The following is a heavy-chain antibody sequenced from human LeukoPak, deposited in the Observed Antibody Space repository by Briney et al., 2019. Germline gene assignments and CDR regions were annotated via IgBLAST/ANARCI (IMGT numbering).Heavy chain of an antibody. V-gene: IGHV3-48*03. CDR2: ISTSGSTI. CDR1: GFTFSSYE. D-gene: IGHD3-22*01. Sequence: PGGSLRLSCAASGFTFSSYEMNWVRSAPRKGPEWVSYISTSGSTIYYADSVKGRFTISRDNAKNSLYLQMNSLRAEDTGGDYCARGASHGYYFDYWGQGTLVTVSS. CDR3: ARGASHGYYFDY. J-gene: IGHJ4*02.